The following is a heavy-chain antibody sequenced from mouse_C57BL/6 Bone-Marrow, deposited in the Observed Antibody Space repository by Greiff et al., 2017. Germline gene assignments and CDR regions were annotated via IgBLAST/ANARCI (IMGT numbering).Heavy chain of an antibody. CDR3: ARKDHGSSYGWFAY. CDR1: GFSLTSYA. Sequence: VQLQQSGPGLVAPSQSLSITCTVSGFSLTSYAISWVRQPPGKGLEWLGVIWTGGGTNYNSALKSRLSISKDNSKSQVFLKMNSLQTDDTARYYCARKDHGSSYGWFAYWGQGTLVTVSA. J-gene: IGHJ3*01. CDR2: IWTGGGT. V-gene: IGHV2-9-1*01. D-gene: IGHD1-1*01.